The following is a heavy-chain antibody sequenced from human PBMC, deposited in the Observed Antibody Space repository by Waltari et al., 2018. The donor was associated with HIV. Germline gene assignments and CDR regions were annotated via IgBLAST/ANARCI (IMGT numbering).Heavy chain of an antibody. CDR3: ARGVGATTLIRFDY. CDR2: ISSSSSTI. CDR1: GFTFSSYS. J-gene: IGHJ4*02. D-gene: IGHD1-26*01. Sequence: EVQLVESGGGLVQPGGSLRLSCAASGFTFSSYSMNWVGQAPGKGLEWVSYISSSSSTIYYADSVKGRFTISRDNAKNSLYLQMNSLRAEDTAVYYCARGVGATTLIRFDYWGQGTLVTVSS. V-gene: IGHV3-48*01.